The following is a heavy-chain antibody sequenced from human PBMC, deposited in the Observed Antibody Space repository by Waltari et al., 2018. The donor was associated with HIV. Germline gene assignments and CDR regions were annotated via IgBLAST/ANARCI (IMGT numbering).Heavy chain of an antibody. V-gene: IGHV4-31*03. CDR1: GASISRGDYY. D-gene: IGHD4-17*01. CDR3: ARDKYGGHWFDP. J-gene: IGHJ5*02. Sequence: QVQLQESGPGLVKPSQTLSLSCTVSGASISRGDYYWSWIRQHPGKGLEWIGYIYYSGYTNDSPSLQSRVTISVATSKNHFSLNLSSVTAADTAVYYCARDKYGGHWFDPWGQGTLVTVSS. CDR2: IYYSGYT.